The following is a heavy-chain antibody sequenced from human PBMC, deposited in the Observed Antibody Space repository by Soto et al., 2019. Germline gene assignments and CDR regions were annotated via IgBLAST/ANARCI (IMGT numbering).Heavy chain of an antibody. CDR3: AVINWNYLVSNWFDP. CDR2: IIPISGIA. J-gene: IGHJ5*02. Sequence: GASVKVSCKASGGTFSSYTISWVRQAPGQGLEWMGRIIPISGIANYAQKFQGRVTMTGNNSISTAYMELSSLRSEDTAAYYCAVINWNYLVSNWFDPWGQGTLVTVSS. CDR1: GGTFSSYT. D-gene: IGHD1-7*01. V-gene: IGHV1-69*02.